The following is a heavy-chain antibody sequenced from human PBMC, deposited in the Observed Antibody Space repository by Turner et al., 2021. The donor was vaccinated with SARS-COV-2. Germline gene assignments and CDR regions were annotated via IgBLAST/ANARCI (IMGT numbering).Heavy chain of an antibody. CDR3: ARSGAAALLRYNWFES. J-gene: IGHJ5*01. CDR1: GFTFSSYD. CDR2: ITTGSDYI. V-gene: IGHV3-21*01. Sequence: EVQLVESGGGLVTPGGSLRLSCAASGFTFSSYDMNWVRQARGKGLEWVSSITTGSDYIYYVRSVKGRFTVSRDNAKDLLFLQMNSLRGEDTGVYYCARSGAAALLRYNWFESWGQGTPVTVSS. D-gene: IGHD2-2*01.